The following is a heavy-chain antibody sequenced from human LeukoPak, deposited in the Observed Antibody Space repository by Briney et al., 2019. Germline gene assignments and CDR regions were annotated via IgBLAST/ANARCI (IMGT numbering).Heavy chain of an antibody. D-gene: IGHD3-22*01. Sequence: GGPLTLPCAAWGLTLKFYSMLGLRQAPRKGVEWVSSISSCSTYIYYANSVKGRFTISRDNAKNSLYLQMNSLRAEDTAVYYCARVGYYYDSSTYSDGFDMWGQGTMVTVSS. V-gene: IGHV3-21*01. J-gene: IGHJ3*02. CDR2: ISSCSTYI. CDR1: GLTLKFYS. CDR3: ARVGYYYDSSTYSDGFDM.